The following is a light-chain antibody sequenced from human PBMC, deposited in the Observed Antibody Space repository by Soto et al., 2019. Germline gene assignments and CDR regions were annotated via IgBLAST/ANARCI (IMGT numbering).Light chain of an antibody. CDR2: GTS. Sequence: ETVMTQSPGTLSVSPGERATLSCRASQSVSSDLAWYQQKPGQAPRLLIYGTSTRAIGIPARFSGSGSGTEFTLTISSLQSEDFAVYYCQHYNNWPLTFGGGTKVEIK. CDR1: QSVSSD. J-gene: IGKJ4*01. CDR3: QHYNNWPLT. V-gene: IGKV3-15*01.